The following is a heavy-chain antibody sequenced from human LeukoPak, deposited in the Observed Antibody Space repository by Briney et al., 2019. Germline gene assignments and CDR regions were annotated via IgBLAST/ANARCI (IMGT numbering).Heavy chain of an antibody. V-gene: IGHV1-2*02. Sequence: ASVKVSCKASGYTFTGYYMHWVRQAPGQGLEWMGWINPNSGGTNYAQKFQGRVTMTRDTSISTAYVELSRLRSDDTAVYYCARVRADSSGWYGSYNYWGQGTLVTVSS. CDR3: ARVRADSSGWYGSYNY. D-gene: IGHD6-19*01. CDR1: GYTFTGYY. CDR2: INPNSGGT. J-gene: IGHJ4*02.